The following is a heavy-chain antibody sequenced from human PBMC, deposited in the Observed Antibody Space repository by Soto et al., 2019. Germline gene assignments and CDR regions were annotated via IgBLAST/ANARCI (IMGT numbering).Heavy chain of an antibody. CDR2: MYHSGST. Sequence: SETLSLTCAVSGGSISSCGYSWSWIRQPPGKGLEWIGYMYHSGSTYYNPSLKSRVTISIDRSKNQFSLKLSSVTAADTAVYYCARHVFTTVVRGFLITFEYYSGMDVWGQGTTVTVS. CDR1: GGSISSCGYS. D-gene: IGHD3-10*01. J-gene: IGHJ6*02. V-gene: IGHV4-30-2*01. CDR3: ARHVFTTVVRGFLITFEYYSGMDV.